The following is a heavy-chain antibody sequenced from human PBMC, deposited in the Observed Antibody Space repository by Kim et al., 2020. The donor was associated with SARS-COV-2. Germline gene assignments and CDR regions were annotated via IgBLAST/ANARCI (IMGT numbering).Heavy chain of an antibody. Sequence: GGSLRLSCAASGFTFDDYAMHWVRQAPGKGLEWVSGISWNSGSIGYADSVKGRFTISRYNAKNSLYLQMNSLRAEDTALYYCAKGEYYYYYMDVWGKGTTVTVSS. J-gene: IGHJ6*03. CDR1: GFTFDDYA. CDR2: ISWNSGSI. V-gene: IGHV3-9*01. CDR3: AKGEYYYYYMDV.